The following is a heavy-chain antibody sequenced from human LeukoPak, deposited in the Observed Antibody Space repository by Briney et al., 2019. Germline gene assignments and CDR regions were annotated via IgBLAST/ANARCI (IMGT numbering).Heavy chain of an antibody. V-gene: IGHV3-74*01. J-gene: IGHJ4*02. D-gene: IGHD2-15*01. CDR1: GLAFSAYK. Sequence: PGGSLRLSCAASGLAFSAYKMHWVRQAPRKGLVWVSRISTDGYTTDYADFVQGRFTASRDNTKNTWSLEMNSLRAEDTAVYYCVVGGSPGCWGQGTLVSVSS. CDR2: ISTDGYTT. CDR3: VVGGSPGC.